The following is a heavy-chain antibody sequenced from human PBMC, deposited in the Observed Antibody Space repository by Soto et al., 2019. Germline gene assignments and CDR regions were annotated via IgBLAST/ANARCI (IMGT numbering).Heavy chain of an antibody. V-gene: IGHV4-34*01. D-gene: IGHD3-10*01. CDR2: IDQTGRT. CDR1: GESFSDYF. Sequence: QVQLQQWGAGLLKPSETLSLTCAVSGESFSDYFWSWIRQPPGKGLEWIGEIDQTGRTNYNPSLKSRVIMSVDTSKNQFSLNLSSVIASDTAMYYCARGVGSGRHYGLDVWGQGTTVTVS. CDR3: ARGVGSGRHYGLDV. J-gene: IGHJ6*02.